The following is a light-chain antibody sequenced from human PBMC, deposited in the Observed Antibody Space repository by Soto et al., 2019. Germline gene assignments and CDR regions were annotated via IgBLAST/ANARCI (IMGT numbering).Light chain of an antibody. J-gene: IGLJ1*01. Sequence: LTQPASVSGSPGQSITIPCTGTSSDIGNYNAVSWYQQHPGKAPKLIIYEVTNRPSGVSDRFSGSKSGNTASLTISGLQAEDEADYYCGSWKTYRPDVFATGTKVTVL. V-gene: IGLV2-14*01. CDR2: EVT. CDR1: SSDIGNYNA. CDR3: GSWKTYRPDV.